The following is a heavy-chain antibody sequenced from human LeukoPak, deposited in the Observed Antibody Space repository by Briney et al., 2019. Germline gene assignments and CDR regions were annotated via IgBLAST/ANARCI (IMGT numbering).Heavy chain of an antibody. Sequence: SETLSLTCAVYGGSFSGYYWSWIRQPPGKGLEWIGEINHSGSTNYNPSLKSRVTISVDTSKNQFSLKLSSVTAADTAVYYCARHLIPAYCGGDCYDAFDIWGQGTMVTVSS. V-gene: IGHV4-34*01. CDR3: ARHLIPAYCGGDCYDAFDI. CDR2: INHSGST. CDR1: GGSFSGYY. D-gene: IGHD2-21*02. J-gene: IGHJ3*02.